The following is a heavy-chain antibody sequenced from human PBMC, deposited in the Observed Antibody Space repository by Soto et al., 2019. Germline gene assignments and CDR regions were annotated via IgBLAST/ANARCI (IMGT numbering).Heavy chain of an antibody. J-gene: IGHJ6*02. V-gene: IGHV1-18*04. D-gene: IGHD3-3*01. CDR2: ISTHNGNT. Sequence: ASVKVSCKASVFTSSGISWVRQAPGQRLEWMGWISTHNGNTIYAQKFQGRVIMTMDTSTTTVYMELRSLRPDDTAVYLCAREGILGLFDPYDLWGQGTTVNGSS. CDR3: AREGILGLFDPYDL. CDR1: VFTSSG.